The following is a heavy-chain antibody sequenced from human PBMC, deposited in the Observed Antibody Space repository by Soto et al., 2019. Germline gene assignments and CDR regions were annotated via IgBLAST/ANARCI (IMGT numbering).Heavy chain of an antibody. CDR2: INPYSGGA. CDR3: ARVIRGAYYNSPLDT. Sequence: ASVKVSCKASGYTFTGYFMHWVRQAPGLGLEWMGWINPYSGGADYAQSFQGRVTMTRDTSISTVYMELSRLRFDDTAVYYCARVIRGAYYNSPLDTWGQGTVVTVSS. J-gene: IGHJ5*02. CDR1: GYTFTGYF. D-gene: IGHD3-10*01. V-gene: IGHV1-2*02.